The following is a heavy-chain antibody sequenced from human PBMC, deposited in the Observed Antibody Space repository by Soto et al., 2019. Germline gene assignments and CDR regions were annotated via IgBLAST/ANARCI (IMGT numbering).Heavy chain of an antibody. CDR1: GFTFSTYW. Sequence: EVQLVESGGGLVQPGGSLRLSCAASGFTFSTYWMHWVRQPPGKGLVWVSRINNDGSNTAYADSVKGRFTISRDNAQSTLYLQTNSLRAEDTAVYYCARDPRIGTTDYGLAGWGQGTTVRVSS. CDR2: INNDGSNT. D-gene: IGHD1-7*01. J-gene: IGHJ6*01. CDR3: ARDPRIGTTDYGLAG. V-gene: IGHV3-74*01.